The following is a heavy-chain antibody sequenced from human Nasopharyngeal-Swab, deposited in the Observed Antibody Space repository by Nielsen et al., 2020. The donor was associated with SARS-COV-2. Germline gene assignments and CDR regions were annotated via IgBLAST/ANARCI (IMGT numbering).Heavy chain of an antibody. CDR3: AREFPAGTRANY. Sequence: GGSLRLSCAASGFTFSDYYMSWIRQAPGKGLEWVSYISSSGSTIYYADSVKGRFTISRDNAKNSLYLQMDSLRAEDTAVYYCAREFPAGTRANYWGQGTLVTVSS. D-gene: IGHD6-13*01. J-gene: IGHJ4*02. CDR2: ISSSGSTI. V-gene: IGHV3-11*01. CDR1: GFTFSDYY.